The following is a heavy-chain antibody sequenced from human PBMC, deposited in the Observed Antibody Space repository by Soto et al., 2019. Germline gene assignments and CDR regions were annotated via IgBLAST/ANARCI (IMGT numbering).Heavy chain of an antibody. CDR3: ASSPRGYCSSTSCRELGNYYGMDV. CDR2: IYYSDSYT. D-gene: IGHD2-2*01. V-gene: IGHV4-61*01. CDR1: GGSVSSGSYY. Sequence: SETLSLTCTVSGGSVSSGSYYWSWIRQPPGKGLEWIGYIYYSDSYTNYSPSFQGHVTISADKSISTAYLQWSSLKASDTAMYYCASSPRGYCSSTSCRELGNYYGMDVWGQGTTVTVSS. J-gene: IGHJ6*02.